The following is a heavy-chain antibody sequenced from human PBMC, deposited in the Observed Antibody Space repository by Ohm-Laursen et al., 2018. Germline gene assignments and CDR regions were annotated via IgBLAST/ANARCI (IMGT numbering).Heavy chain of an antibody. J-gene: IGHJ5*02. Sequence: ASSVKVSCKASGYTFTSYAITWVRQASGQGPEWIGWLNPVSGNSNFGQKFRGRVTVTSDTSISTAYMELSGLTSDDTATYYCGRAVRNQLLTDPWGQGTLVTVTS. CDR2: LNPVSGNS. CDR1: GYTFTSYA. V-gene: IGHV1-8*01. D-gene: IGHD1-7*01. CDR3: GRAVRNQLLTDP.